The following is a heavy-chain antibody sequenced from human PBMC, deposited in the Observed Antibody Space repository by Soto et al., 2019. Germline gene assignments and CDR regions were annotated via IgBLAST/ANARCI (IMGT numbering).Heavy chain of an antibody. D-gene: IGHD5-12*01. V-gene: IGHV4-31*01. Sequence: QVQLQESGPGLVKPSQTLSLTCTVSGGSISSGGYYWSWIRQHPGKGLEWIGYIYYSGSTYYNPSLKSLVTISVDTSKNQFSLKLSSVTAADTAVYYCAREEGGYDYWYFDLWGRGTLVTVSS. CDR3: AREEGGYDYWYFDL. CDR1: GGSISSGGYY. CDR2: IYYSGST. J-gene: IGHJ2*01.